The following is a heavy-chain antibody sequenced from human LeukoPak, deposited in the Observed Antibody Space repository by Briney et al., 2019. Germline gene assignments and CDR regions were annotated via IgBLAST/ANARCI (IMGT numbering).Heavy chain of an antibody. CDR2: IIPILGIA. Sequence: PVKVSCKASGGTFSNYAISWVRQAPGQGLEWMGRIIPILGIANYAQKFQGRVTITADKSTSTAYMELSSLRSEDTAVYYCAMTSSGSNYYYYYGMDVWGQGTTVTVSS. D-gene: IGHD3-22*01. CDR1: GGTFSNYA. J-gene: IGHJ6*02. V-gene: IGHV1-69*04. CDR3: AMTSSGSNYYYYYGMDV.